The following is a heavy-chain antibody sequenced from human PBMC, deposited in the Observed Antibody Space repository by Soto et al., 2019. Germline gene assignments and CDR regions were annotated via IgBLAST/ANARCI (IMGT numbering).Heavy chain of an antibody. V-gene: IGHV3-9*01. Sequence: QTGGSLRLSCAASGFNFDDYAMHWVRQIPGKGLEWVSGISWESGSIGYADSVKGRFSISRDNAKNSLYLQMNSLRAEDTAFYYCVKDHDDDFGNYLDNFNQRGQGTLVTVSS. CDR2: ISWESGSI. J-gene: IGHJ4*02. D-gene: IGHD3-9*01. CDR1: GFNFDDYA. CDR3: VKDHDDDFGNYLDNFNQ.